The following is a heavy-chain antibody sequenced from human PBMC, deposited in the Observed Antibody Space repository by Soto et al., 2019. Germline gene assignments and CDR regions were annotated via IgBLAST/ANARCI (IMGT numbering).Heavy chain of an antibody. V-gene: IGHV1-69*06. CDR2: IIPIFGTA. CDR3: ARVSTVTTFQDYYYGMDV. CDR1: GGTFSSYA. Sequence: SVKVSCKASGGTFSSYAISWVRQAPGQGLEWMGGIIPIFGTANYAQKFQGRVTITADKSTSTAYMELSSLRSEDTAVYYCARVSTVTTFQDYYYGMDVWGQGTTVTVSS. D-gene: IGHD4-4*01. J-gene: IGHJ6*02.